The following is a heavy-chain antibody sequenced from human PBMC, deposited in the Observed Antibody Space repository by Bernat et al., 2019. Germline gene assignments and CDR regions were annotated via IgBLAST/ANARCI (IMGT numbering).Heavy chain of an antibody. Sequence: EVQLVETGGGLIQPGGSLRLSCSASGFTVSSNYMSWVRQAPGKVLEWVFVIYSGGSTYYAESVKGRFTISRDNDKNTMYLQMNSLRAEDTAVYYCARDSQQLATVYWGQGTLVTVSS. CDR1: GFTVSSNY. V-gene: IGHV3-53*02. J-gene: IGHJ4*02. CDR3: ARDSQQLATVY. CDR2: IYSGGST. D-gene: IGHD6-13*01.